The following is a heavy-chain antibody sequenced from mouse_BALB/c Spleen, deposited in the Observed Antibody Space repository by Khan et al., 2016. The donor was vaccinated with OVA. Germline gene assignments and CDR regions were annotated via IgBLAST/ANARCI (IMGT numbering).Heavy chain of an antibody. CDR3: ARPARIKY. CDR2: ISYSGST. J-gene: IGHJ2*01. D-gene: IGHD1-2*01. Sequence: SGPGLVKPSQSLSLTCTVTGYSITSGYGWNWNRQFPGNKLEWMGYISYSGSTNYNPSYKSRISITRDTSKNQFFLQLNSVTTEDTATYYCARPARIKYWGQGTTLTVSS. V-gene: IGHV3-2*02. CDR1: GYSITSGYG.